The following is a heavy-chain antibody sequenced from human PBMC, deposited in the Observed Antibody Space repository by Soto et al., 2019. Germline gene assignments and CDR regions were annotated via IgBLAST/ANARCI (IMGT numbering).Heavy chain of an antibody. V-gene: IGHV3-72*01. J-gene: IGHJ4*02. Sequence: QSGGSLRLSCAASGFTFSDHYMDWVRQAPGKGLEWVGRTRNKANSYTTEYAASVKGRFTISRDDSKNSLYLQMNSLKTEDTAVYYCVVGTYYFDYWGQGTLVTVSS. CDR3: VVGTYYFDY. CDR1: GFTFSDHY. D-gene: IGHD2-21*02. CDR2: TRNKANSYTT.